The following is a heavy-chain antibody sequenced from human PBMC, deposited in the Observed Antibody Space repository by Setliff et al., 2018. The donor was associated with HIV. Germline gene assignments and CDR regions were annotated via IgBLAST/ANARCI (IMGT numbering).Heavy chain of an antibody. J-gene: IGHJ4*02. CDR3: AREDGITALFDY. CDR1: GFTFSSYS. CDR2: ISSSGGTM. V-gene: IGHV3-48*04. D-gene: IGHD5-18*01. Sequence: GGSLRLSCAASGFTFSSYSMNWVRQAPGKGLEWVSYISSSGGTMYYADSVKGRFTISRDNVKDSLYLQMDSLRAEDTAVYYCAREDGITALFDYWGQGTLVTVSS.